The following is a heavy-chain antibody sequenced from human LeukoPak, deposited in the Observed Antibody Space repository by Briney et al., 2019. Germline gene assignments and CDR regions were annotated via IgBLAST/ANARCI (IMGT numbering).Heavy chain of an antibody. CDR1: GDSISSGGYY. CDR3: ASRGYCSGGSCYLIDY. V-gene: IGHV4-31*03. D-gene: IGHD2-15*01. Sequence: PSETLSLTCIVSGDSISSGGYYWSWIRQHPGKGLEWIGYIYYSGSTYYNPSLKSRVTISVDTSKNQFSLKLSSVTAADTAVYYCASRGYCSGGSCYLIDYWGQGTLVTVSS. J-gene: IGHJ4*02. CDR2: IYYSGST.